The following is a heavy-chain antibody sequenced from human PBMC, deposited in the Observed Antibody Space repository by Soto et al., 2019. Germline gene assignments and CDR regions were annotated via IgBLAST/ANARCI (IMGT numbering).Heavy chain of an antibody. J-gene: IGHJ3*02. CDR2: IYTSGGT. CDR1: GGSISDNDYY. Sequence: QVQLQASGPGLVRPSQTLSLTCTLSGGSISDNDYYWTWIRQSPGVGLEWLGYIYTSGGTSYNPSIKSRLSISADTSSDRFSLKLTSVTAADTAVYFCARGEVRGAFDIWGPGTKVHVSS. V-gene: IGHV4-30-4*01. D-gene: IGHD3-10*01. CDR3: ARGEVRGAFDI.